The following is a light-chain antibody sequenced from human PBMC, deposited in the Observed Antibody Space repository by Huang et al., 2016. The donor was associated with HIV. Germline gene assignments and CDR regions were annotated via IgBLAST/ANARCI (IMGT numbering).Light chain of an antibody. Sequence: EVVLTQSPATLSLSPGERATLSCRASQSIGSSLAWFQHRPGQAPRLLIYDASIRVTGIPARFSGSGSGTDFTLTISNLEPEDFAVYYCHQRTDWPPWTFGQGTKVEIK. CDR2: DAS. CDR3: HQRTDWPPWT. CDR1: QSIGSS. J-gene: IGKJ1*01. V-gene: IGKV3-11*01.